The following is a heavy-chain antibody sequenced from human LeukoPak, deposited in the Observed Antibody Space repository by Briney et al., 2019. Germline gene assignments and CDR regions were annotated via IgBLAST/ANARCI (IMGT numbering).Heavy chain of an antibody. J-gene: IGHJ4*02. CDR3: AKHAGAFYYFGY. V-gene: IGHV4-39*01. CDR1: GGSISSSSFY. Sequence: SETLPLTCTVSGGSISSSSFYWGWIRQPPGKGLEWIGSIYYSGNTYYNPSLKSRVTISVDTSKNQFSLKLSSVTAADTAVYYCAKHAGAFYYFGYWGQGTLVTVSS. CDR2: IYYSGNT. D-gene: IGHD1-26*01.